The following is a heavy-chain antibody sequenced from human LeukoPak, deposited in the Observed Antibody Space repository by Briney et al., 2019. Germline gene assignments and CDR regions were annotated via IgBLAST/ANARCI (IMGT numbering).Heavy chain of an antibody. CDR2: INHSGST. Sequence: RPSETLSLTCAVYGGSFSGYYWSWIRQPPGKGLEWIGEINHSGSTNYNPSLKSRVTISVDTSKNQFSLKLSSVTAADTAVYYCASTPFNYDYIWGSYRYRRAFDIWGQGTMVTVSS. CDR1: GGSFSGYY. V-gene: IGHV4-34*01. D-gene: IGHD3-16*02. CDR3: ASTPFNYDYIWGSYRYRRAFDI. J-gene: IGHJ3*02.